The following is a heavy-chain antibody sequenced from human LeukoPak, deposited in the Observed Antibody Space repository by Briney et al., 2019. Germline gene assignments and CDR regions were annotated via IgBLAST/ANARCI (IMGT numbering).Heavy chain of an antibody. Sequence: GGSLRLSCVASGFTFSNYAMSWVRQAPGKGLELVSGIYGSDDKTVYGDAVKGRFTISRDNSKNTLYLQMNNLRADDTAVYYCAKTQGYYNAWGQGALVTVSS. D-gene: IGHD2-15*01. V-gene: IGHV3-23*01. CDR3: AKTQGYYNA. J-gene: IGHJ5*02. CDR2: IYGSDDKT. CDR1: GFTFSNYA.